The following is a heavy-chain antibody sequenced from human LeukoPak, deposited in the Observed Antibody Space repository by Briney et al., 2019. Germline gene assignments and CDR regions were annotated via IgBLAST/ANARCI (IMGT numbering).Heavy chain of an antibody. J-gene: IGHJ5*02. CDR2: INPNSGGT. V-gene: IGHV1-2*02. CDR3: ARDLLQLLWFGDTQATTTGSLDP. CDR1: GYTFTGYY. Sequence: ASVKVSCKASGYTFTGYYMHWVRQAPGQGLEWMGWINPNSGGTNYAQKFQGRVTMTRDTSISTAYMELSRLRSDDTAVYYCARDLLQLLWFGDTQATTTGSLDPWGQGTLVTVSS. D-gene: IGHD3-10*01.